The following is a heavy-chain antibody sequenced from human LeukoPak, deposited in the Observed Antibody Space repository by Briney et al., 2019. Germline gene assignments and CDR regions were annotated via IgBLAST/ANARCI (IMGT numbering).Heavy chain of an antibody. CDR3: ARIWFGEFDY. J-gene: IGHJ4*02. V-gene: IGHV3-21*01. CDR2: VSSSSSYI. D-gene: IGHD3-10*01. CDR1: GFTFSSYS. Sequence: GGSLRLSCAASGFTFSSYSMNWVRQAPGKGLEWVSSVSSSSSYIYYADSVKGRFTISRDNAKNSLYLQMNSLRAEDTAVYYCARIWFGEFDYWGQGTLVTVSS.